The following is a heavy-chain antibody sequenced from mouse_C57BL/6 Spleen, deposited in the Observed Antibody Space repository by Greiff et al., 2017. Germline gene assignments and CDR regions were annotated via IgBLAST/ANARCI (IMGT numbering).Heavy chain of an antibody. V-gene: IGHV1-62-2*01. Sequence: VQLQQSGAELVKPGASVKLSCKASGYTFTEYTIHWVKQRSGQGLEWIGWFYPGRGSIKYNEKFKDKATLNADKSSSTVYMELSRLTSEDSAVYVCARHEGGYGKYYAMDDGGQGNSVTVSS. J-gene: IGHJ4*01. CDR3: ARHEGGYGKYYAMDD. CDR1: GYTFTEYT. D-gene: IGHD2-10*02. CDR2: FYPGRGSI.